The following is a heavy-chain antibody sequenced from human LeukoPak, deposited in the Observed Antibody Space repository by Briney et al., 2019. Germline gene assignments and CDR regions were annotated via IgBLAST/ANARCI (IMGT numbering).Heavy chain of an antibody. J-gene: IGHJ4*02. V-gene: IGHV3-23*01. D-gene: IGHD2-2*01. CDR3: EGSEYQLLFAY. CDR2: ISGSGGST. CDR1: GFTFSNYA. Sequence: GGSLRLSCAASGFTFSNYAMNWVRLAPGKGLEWVSGISGSGGSTYYADSVKGRFTISRDNSKNTLYLQMNSLRAEDTAVYYCEGSEYQLLFAYWGQGTLVTVSS.